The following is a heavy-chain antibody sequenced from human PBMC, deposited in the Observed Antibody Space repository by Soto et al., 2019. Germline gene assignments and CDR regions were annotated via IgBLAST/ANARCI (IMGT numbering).Heavy chain of an antibody. V-gene: IGHV1-18*01. D-gene: IGHD6-13*01. CDR3: ARDLVIAAAGPWRGYWYFDL. J-gene: IGHJ2*01. Sequence: QVQLVQSGAEVKKPGASVKVSCKASGYTFTSYGISWVRHAPGQGLEWMGWISAYNGNTNYAQKLQGRVTMTTDTSTSTAYLELRSLRADDTAVYYCARDLVIAAAGPWRGYWYFDLWGHGTLVTVSS. CDR1: GYTFTSYG. CDR2: ISAYNGNT.